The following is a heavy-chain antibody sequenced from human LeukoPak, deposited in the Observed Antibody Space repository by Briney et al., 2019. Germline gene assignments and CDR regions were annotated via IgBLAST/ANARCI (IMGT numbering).Heavy chain of an antibody. CDR1: GGCISSYY. Sequence: PSETLSLTCTVSGGCISSYYWSWIRQPPGRGLEWIGYIYYSGSTNYNPSLKSRVTISVDTSKNQFSLQVRSVSAADTAIYYCARTQGLYNCFDFWGQGTLVTVSS. V-gene: IGHV4-59*01. D-gene: IGHD4/OR15-4a*01. CDR3: ARTQGLYNCFDF. J-gene: IGHJ5*01. CDR2: IYYSGST.